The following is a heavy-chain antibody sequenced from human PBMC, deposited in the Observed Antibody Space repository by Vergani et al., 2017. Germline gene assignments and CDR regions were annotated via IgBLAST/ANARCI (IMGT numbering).Heavy chain of an antibody. CDR2: IYSGGST. Sequence: VQLVESGGGLVKPGRSLRLSCAASGFTVSSNYMSWVRQAPGKGLEWVSVIYSGGSTYYADSVKGRFTISRDNSKNTLYLQMNSLRAEDTAVYYCARDLRTADAFDIWGQGTMVTVSS. J-gene: IGHJ3*02. V-gene: IGHV3-53*01. CDR1: GFTVSSNY. CDR3: ARDLRTADAFDI. D-gene: IGHD5-18*01.